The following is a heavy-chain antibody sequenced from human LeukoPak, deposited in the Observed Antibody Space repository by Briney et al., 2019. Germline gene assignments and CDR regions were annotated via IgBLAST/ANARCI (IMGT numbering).Heavy chain of an antibody. CDR2: INPFGGST. J-gene: IGHJ4*02. Sequence: ASVKVSCKASGYTFSSYHMHWVRQAPGQGLEWMGIINPFGGSTSYAQKFQDRVTMTRDMSTSTIYIQLSSLTSEDTAVYYCARALVGATPLDYWGQGTLVTVSS. CDR3: ARALVGATPLDY. V-gene: IGHV1-46*01. D-gene: IGHD1-26*01. CDR1: GYTFSSYH.